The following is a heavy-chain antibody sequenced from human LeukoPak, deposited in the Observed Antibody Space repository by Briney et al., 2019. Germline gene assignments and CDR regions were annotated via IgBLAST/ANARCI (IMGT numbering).Heavy chain of an antibody. D-gene: IGHD2-2*02. J-gene: IGHJ4*02. V-gene: IGHV4-59*08. CDR3: ARRYTASPGERFDY. Sequence: SETPSLTCTVSGGSISNYYWTWIRQPPGKGLEWIGYIYYSGSTNYNPSLSSRVTISLDTSKNQFSLMLRSLTAADTAVYYCARRYTASPGERFDYWGQGTLVTVSS. CDR2: IYYSGST. CDR1: GGSISNYY.